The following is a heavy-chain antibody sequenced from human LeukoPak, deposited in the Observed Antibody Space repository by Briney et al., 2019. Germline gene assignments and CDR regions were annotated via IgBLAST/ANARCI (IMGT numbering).Heavy chain of an antibody. V-gene: IGHV4-4*02. J-gene: IGHJ6*03. CDR2: IYHSGST. D-gene: IGHD1-26*01. CDR1: GGSISSSNW. CDR3: ARVAGSYYYYYYYMDV. Sequence: SETLSLTCAVSGGSISSSNWWSWVRQPPGKGLGWIGEIYHSGSTNYNPSLKSRVTISVDKSKNQFSLKLSSVTAADTAVYYCARVAGSYYYYYYYMDVWGKGTTVTVSS.